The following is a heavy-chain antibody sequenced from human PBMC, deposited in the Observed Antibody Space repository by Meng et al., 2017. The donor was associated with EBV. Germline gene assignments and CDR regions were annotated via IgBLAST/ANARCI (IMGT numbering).Heavy chain of an antibody. CDR2: IYDTGIT. J-gene: IGHJ4*02. CDR3: AKSRSSTPGIVDD. Sequence: VQLQASGPGLVKPSETLSLTCIVSGVSVTSGAYHWSWIRQSPGKGLEWIGYIYDTGITIYNPSLKSRVTISLETSKNQFSLKVNSVTTADTAVYYCAKSRSSTPGIVDDWGQGTLVTVSS. D-gene: IGHD2/OR15-2a*01. V-gene: IGHV4-61*08. CDR1: GVSVTSGAYH.